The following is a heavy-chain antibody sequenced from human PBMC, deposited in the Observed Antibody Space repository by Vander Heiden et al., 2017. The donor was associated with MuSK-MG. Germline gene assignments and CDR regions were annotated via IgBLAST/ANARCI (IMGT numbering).Heavy chain of an antibody. CDR1: GFTFSSYA. CDR2: ISGSGRIT. J-gene: IGHJ4*02. Sequence: DVQLLESGGGLVETGGSLRLSCAASGFTFSSYAMTWVRQAPGKGLEWVSTISGSGRITYYADSGKGRFTVSRDNSETMVFLQMKSVRVEDTAVYYCANSGVRARFGELLVLNWGQGTLVTVSS. D-gene: IGHD3-10*01. V-gene: IGHV3-23*01. CDR3: ANSGVRARFGELLVLN.